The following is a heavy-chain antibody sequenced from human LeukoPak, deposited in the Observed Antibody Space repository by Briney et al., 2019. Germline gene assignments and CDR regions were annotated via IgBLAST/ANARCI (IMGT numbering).Heavy chain of an antibody. Sequence: GASVKVSCTASVYTFTDYYMHWVRQAPGQGLEWMGWINPNSGGTNYAQKFQGRVTMTRDTSISTAYMELSRLRSDDTAVYYCARASYYYDSSGYPGYYFDYWGQGTLVTVSS. J-gene: IGHJ4*02. CDR2: INPNSGGT. V-gene: IGHV1-2*02. CDR1: VYTFTDYY. D-gene: IGHD3-22*01. CDR3: ARASYYYDSSGYPGYYFDY.